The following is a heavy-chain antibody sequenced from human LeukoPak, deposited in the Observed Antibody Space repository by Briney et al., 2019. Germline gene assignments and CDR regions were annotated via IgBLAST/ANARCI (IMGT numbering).Heavy chain of an antibody. CDR1: GGSISSSSYY. Sequence: SETLSLTCTVSGGSISSSSYYWGWIRQPPGKGPECIGSIYYSGSTYYNPSLKSRVTISVDTSKNQFSLKLSSVTAADTAVYYCARGAVSVLRYFHWLHRVHHYYYYYMDVWGKGTTVTVSS. V-gene: IGHV4-39*07. D-gene: IGHD3-9*01. CDR3: ARGAVSVLRYFHWLHRVHHYYYYYMDV. J-gene: IGHJ6*03. CDR2: IYYSGST.